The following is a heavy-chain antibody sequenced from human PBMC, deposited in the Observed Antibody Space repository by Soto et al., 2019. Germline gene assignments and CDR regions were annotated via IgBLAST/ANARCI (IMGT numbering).Heavy chain of an antibody. CDR2: MNPNSGNT. D-gene: IGHD3-22*01. CDR1: GYTFTSYD. CDR3: AIPHSSGYYNDAFDI. Sequence: ASVKVSCKASGYTFTSYDINWVRQATGQGLEWMGWMNPNSGNTGYAQKFQGRVTMTRNTSISTAYMELSSLRSEDTAEYYCAIPHSSGYYNDAFDIWGQGTMVTVSS. J-gene: IGHJ3*02. V-gene: IGHV1-8*01.